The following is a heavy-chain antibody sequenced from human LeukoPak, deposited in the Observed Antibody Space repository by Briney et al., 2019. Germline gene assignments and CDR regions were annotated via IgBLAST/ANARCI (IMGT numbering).Heavy chain of an antibody. CDR2: INPNSGGT. CDR3: APTAGHEYGDYLYYFDY. D-gene: IGHD4-17*01. Sequence: SSVKVSCTASGHTFTGYYMHWGRQAPGHGLEWMGWINPNSGGTNNAQKYQGRVTMTRDTSISTAYMELSSLRSDDTAVYYCAPTAGHEYGDYLYYFDYWGQGTLVTVSS. CDR1: GHTFTGYY. J-gene: IGHJ4*02. V-gene: IGHV1-2*02.